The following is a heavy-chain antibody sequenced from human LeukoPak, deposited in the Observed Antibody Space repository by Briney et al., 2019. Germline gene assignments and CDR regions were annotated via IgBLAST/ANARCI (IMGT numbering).Heavy chain of an antibody. CDR3: ARGPARITIFGVVTPPRGFDY. CDR1: GDSINSNDYY. Sequence: SETLSLTCTVSGDSINSNDYYWGWIRQPPGKGLEWIGSIYDSGSTYYNPSLKSRVTISVDTSKNQFSLRLSSVTAADTAVCYCARGPARITIFGVVTPPRGFDYWGQGTLVTVSS. CDR2: IYDSGST. D-gene: IGHD3-3*01. J-gene: IGHJ4*02. V-gene: IGHV4-39*01.